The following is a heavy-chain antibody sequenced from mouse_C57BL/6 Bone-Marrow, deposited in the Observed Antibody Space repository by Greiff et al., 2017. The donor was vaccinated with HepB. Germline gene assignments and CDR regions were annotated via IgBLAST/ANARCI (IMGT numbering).Heavy chain of an antibody. J-gene: IGHJ3*01. D-gene: IGHD1-1*01. CDR1: GFNIKDYY. CDR2: IDPEDGET. CDR3: ATYGSSYGFAY. Sequence: VQLQQSGAELVKPGASVKLSCTASGFNIKDYYMHWVKQRTEQGLEWIGRIDPEDGETKHAPKFQGKATITADTSSNTAYLQLSSLTSEDTAVYYCATYGSSYGFAYWGQGTLVTVSA. V-gene: IGHV14-2*01.